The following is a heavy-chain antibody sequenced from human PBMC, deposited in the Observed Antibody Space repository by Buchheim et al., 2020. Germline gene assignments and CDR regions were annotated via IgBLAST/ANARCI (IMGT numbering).Heavy chain of an antibody. CDR3: ARTANGPEY. D-gene: IGHD1-14*01. CDR2: IKNDGSST. CDR1: GFTFSSFW. J-gene: IGHJ4*02. Sequence: EVELEESGGGLVQPGGSLRLSCAASGFTFSSFWMHWVRQAPGKGLEWVSRIKNDGSSTDYADSVKGRLIISRDNSKSTMYLQMNNLGVDDTAVYYCARTANGPEYWGQGTL. V-gene: IGHV3-74*01.